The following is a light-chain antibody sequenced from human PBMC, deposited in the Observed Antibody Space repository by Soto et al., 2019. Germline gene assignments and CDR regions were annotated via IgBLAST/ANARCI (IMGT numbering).Light chain of an antibody. V-gene: IGKV3D-15*01. J-gene: IGKJ1*01. CDR2: GAS. CDR3: QQYNHWPGT. CDR1: QSVSSSY. Sequence: EIVMTQSPATLSLSPGERATLSCRASQSVSSSYFAWYQQKPGQAPSLLIYGASSRATGIPARFSGSGSGTEFTLTINSLQSEDFAVYYCQQYNHWPGTFGQGTKVDIK.